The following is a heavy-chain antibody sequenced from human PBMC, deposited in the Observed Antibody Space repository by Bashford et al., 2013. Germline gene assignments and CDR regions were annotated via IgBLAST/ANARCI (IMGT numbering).Heavy chain of an antibody. D-gene: IGHD2-2*01. J-gene: IGHJ5*02. CDR1: GFTFRSYA. CDR3: ARGGPAPKGGWFDP. CDR2: IGSSGGDT. Sequence: GSLRLSCAASGFTFRSYAMSWVRQAPGKGLEWVSTIGSSGGDTFYADSVKGRFTISRDNAKKSLYLQVNSLRVEDTAVYYCARGGPAPKGGWFDPWGQGTLVTVSS. V-gene: IGHV3-21*01.